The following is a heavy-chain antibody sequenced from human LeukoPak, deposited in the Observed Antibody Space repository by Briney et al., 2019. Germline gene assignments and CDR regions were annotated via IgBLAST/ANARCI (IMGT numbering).Heavy chain of an antibody. CDR1: GYTFTGYY. Sequence: ASVKVSCKASGYTFTGYYMHWVRQAPGQGLEWMGWINPNSGGTNYAQKFQGRVTMTRDTSISTAYMELSRLRSDDTAVYYCGRVSGGSSYDAFDIWGQGTVVTVSS. D-gene: IGHD2-15*01. J-gene: IGHJ3*02. CDR3: GRVSGGSSYDAFDI. CDR2: INPNSGGT. V-gene: IGHV1-2*02.